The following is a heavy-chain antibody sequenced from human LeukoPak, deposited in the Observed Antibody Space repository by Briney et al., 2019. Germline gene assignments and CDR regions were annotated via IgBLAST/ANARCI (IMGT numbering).Heavy chain of an antibody. Sequence: GASVKVSCKVSGYTLTELSMHWVRQAPGQGLEWMGGIIPIFGTANYAQKFQGRVTITADESTSTAYMELSSLRSEDTAVYYCARELGSYGDGWGQGTLVTVSS. J-gene: IGHJ4*02. D-gene: IGHD5-18*01. CDR3: ARELGSYGDG. CDR2: IIPIFGTA. V-gene: IGHV1-69*13. CDR1: GYTLTELS.